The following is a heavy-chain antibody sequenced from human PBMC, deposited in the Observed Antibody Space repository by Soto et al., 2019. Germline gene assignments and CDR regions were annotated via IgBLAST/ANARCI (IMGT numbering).Heavy chain of an antibody. J-gene: IGHJ4*02. D-gene: IGHD6-19*01. CDR2: ISGSGGTI. Sequence: GGSLRLSCAASGFTLSSYSMHWVRQAPGKGLEGVSYISGSGGTIYYADSVKGRFTISRDNAKNSLSVQMNSLRDDDTAVYFCARETGLRSSGWSYYFDFWGQGTRVTVSS. CDR1: GFTLSSYS. CDR3: ARETGLRSSGWSYYFDF. V-gene: IGHV3-48*02.